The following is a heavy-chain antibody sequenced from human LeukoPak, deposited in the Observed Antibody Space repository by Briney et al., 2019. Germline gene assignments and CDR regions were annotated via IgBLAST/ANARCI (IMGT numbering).Heavy chain of an antibody. CDR2: IYYSGST. J-gene: IGHJ4*02. D-gene: IGHD3-10*01. Sequence: SETLSLTCTVSGGSISSHYWSWIRQPPGKGLEWIGYIYYSGSTNYNPSLKSRVTVSVDTSKNQFSLKLSSVTAADTAVYYCARGGLWFGELHGGYFDYWGQGTLVTVSS. CDR3: ARGGLWFGELHGGYFDY. CDR1: GGSISSHY. V-gene: IGHV4-59*11.